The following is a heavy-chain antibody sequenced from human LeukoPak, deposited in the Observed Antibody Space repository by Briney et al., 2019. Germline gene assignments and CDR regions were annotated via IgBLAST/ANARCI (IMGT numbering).Heavy chain of an antibody. D-gene: IGHD6-13*01. V-gene: IGHV4-59*01. CDR3: AREGNSANWGAAAVFDY. Sequence: SETLSLTCTVSGGSIYSYYWNWIRQPPGKGLEWIGYFYFSGSTNYNPSLKSRVTISLDTSKNRFSLKLSSVTAADTAVYYCAREGNSANWGAAAVFDYWGQGTLVTVSS. CDR2: FYFSGST. CDR1: GGSIYSYY. J-gene: IGHJ4*02.